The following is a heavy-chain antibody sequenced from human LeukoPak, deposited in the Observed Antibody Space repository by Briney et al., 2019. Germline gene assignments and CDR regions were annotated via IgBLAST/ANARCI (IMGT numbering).Heavy chain of an antibody. J-gene: IGHJ4*02. CDR1: GFTLISFA. CDR3: ARAPRVAAAAEWLDY. V-gene: IGHV3-23*01. D-gene: IGHD2-2*01. Sequence: GGSLRLSCAASGFTLISFAMSWVRQALGKGLDCVAANGTGGSTYYADSVKGRFTISRDNSKNTLYLQMNSLTAEDTALYYCARAPRVAAAAEWLDYWGQGTLVTVSS. CDR2: NGTGGST.